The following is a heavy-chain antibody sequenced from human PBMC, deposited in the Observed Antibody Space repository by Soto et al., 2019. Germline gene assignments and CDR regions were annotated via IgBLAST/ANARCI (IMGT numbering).Heavy chain of an antibody. Sequence: SETLSLTCAVSGGSISSSNWWSWVRQPPGKGLEWIGEIYHSGSTNYNPSLKSRVTISVDKSKNQFSLKLSSVTAADTAVYYCARGRGGVIIVEEDRREYYYYGMDVWGQGTTVTVSS. CDR1: GGSISSSNW. CDR2: IYHSGST. V-gene: IGHV4-4*02. D-gene: IGHD2-21*01. CDR3: ARGRGGVIIVEEDRREYYYYGMDV. J-gene: IGHJ6*02.